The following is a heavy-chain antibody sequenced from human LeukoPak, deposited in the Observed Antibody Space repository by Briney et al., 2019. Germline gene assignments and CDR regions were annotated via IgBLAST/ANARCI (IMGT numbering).Heavy chain of an antibody. CDR1: GYSISSGYY. V-gene: IGHV4-61*02. CDR3: ARGVVVPAAHIEVFDY. J-gene: IGHJ4*02. D-gene: IGHD2-2*01. CDR2: IYTSGST. Sequence: PSETLSLTCTVSGYSISSGYYWGWIRQPAGKGLEWIGRIYTSGSTNYNPSLKSRVTISVDTSKNQFSLKLSSVTAADTAVYYCARGVVVPAAHIEVFDYWGQGTLVTVSS.